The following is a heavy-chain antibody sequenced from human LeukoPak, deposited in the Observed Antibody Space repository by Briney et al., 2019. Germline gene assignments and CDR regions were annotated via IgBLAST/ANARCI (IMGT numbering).Heavy chain of an antibody. D-gene: IGHD6-6*01. V-gene: IGHV3-7*01. CDR1: GFTFNRYW. CDR2: IKQDGSEK. Sequence: GGSLRLSCVASGFTFNRYWMTWVRQAPGKGLEWVANIKQDGSEKHYVDSVKGRFTISRDNAKNSLYLQMNSLGAEDTAVYFCATYHRSSYYYSDAWGKGTTVTVSS. CDR3: ATYHRSSYYYSDA. J-gene: IGHJ6*03.